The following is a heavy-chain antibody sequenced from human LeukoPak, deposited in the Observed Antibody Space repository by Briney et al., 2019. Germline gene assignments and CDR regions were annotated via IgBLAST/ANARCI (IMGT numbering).Heavy chain of an antibody. CDR2: IKQDGSEK. CDR1: GFTFSSYW. J-gene: IGHJ4*02. CDR3: ARDLEIVGATDDLN. Sequence: TGGSLRLSCAASGFTFSSYWMSWVRQAPGKGLEWVANIKQDGSEKYYVDSVKGRFTISRDNAKNSLYLQMNSLRAEDTAVYYCARDLEIVGATDDLNWGQGTLVTVSS. D-gene: IGHD1-26*01. V-gene: IGHV3-7*03.